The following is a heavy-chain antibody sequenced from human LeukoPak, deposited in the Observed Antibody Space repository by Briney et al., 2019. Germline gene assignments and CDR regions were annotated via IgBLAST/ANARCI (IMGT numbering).Heavy chain of an antibody. CDR2: ISGSGGST. CDR1: GFTFSSYA. D-gene: IGHD2-2*01. V-gene: IGHV3-23*01. CDR3: AKDEDIVVVPAAEYFQH. J-gene: IGHJ1*01. Sequence: GGSLRLSCAASGFTFSSYAMSWVRQAPGKGLEWVSAISGSGGSTYYADSVKGRFTISRDNSKNTLYLQMNSLRAEDTAVYYCAKDEDIVVVPAAEYFQHWGRGTLVTVSS.